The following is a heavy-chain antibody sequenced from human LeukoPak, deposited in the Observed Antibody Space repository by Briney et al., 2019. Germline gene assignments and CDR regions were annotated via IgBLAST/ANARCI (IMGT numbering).Heavy chain of an antibody. CDR3: TRDWGTIYYYDRPGAFDI. CDR1: GFTFGDYA. J-gene: IGHJ3*02. D-gene: IGHD3-22*01. Sequence: GGSLRLSCTASGFTFGDYAMSWVRQAPGKGLEWVGFIRSKAYGGTTEYAASVKGRFTISRDDSKSIAYLQMNSLKTEDTAVYYCTRDWGTIYYYDRPGAFDIWGQGTMVTVSS. V-gene: IGHV3-49*04. CDR2: IRSKAYGGTT.